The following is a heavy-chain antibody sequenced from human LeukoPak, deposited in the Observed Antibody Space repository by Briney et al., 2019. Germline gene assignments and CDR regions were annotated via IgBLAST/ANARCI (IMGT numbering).Heavy chain of an antibody. CDR3: ARDVGGYNYGYSLDY. CDR2: IYTSGST. J-gene: IGHJ4*02. V-gene: IGHV4-4*07. CDR1: GGSISSYY. Sequence: SETLSLTCIVPGGSISSYYWNWIRQPAGKGLEWIGRIYTSGSTSYNSSLKSRVTMSVDTSKNQFSLKLSSVTAADTAVYYCARDVGGYNYGYSLDYWGQGTLVSVSS. D-gene: IGHD5-18*01.